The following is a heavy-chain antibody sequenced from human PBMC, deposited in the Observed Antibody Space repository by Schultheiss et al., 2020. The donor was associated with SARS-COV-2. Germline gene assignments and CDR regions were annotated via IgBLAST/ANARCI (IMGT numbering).Heavy chain of an antibody. CDR1: GGSVSSGSYY. CDR3: ARGPFRLYGLDV. CDR2: IYYSGST. V-gene: IGHV4-61*01. Sequence: SETLSLTCTVSGGSVSSGSYYWSWIRQPPGKGLECIGYIYYSGSTNYNPSLKSRVTISVDTSKNQFSLKLSSVTAADTAVYYCARGPFRLYGLDVWGQGTTVTVSS. J-gene: IGHJ6*02. D-gene: IGHD2/OR15-2a*01.